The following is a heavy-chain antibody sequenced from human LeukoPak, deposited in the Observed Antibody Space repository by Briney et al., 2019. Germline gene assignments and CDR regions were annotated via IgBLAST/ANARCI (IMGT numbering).Heavy chain of an antibody. CDR3: ARDMATFDY. J-gene: IGHJ4*02. CDR1: GFAFSSYS. V-gene: IGHV3-21*01. D-gene: IGHD5-24*01. CDR2: ISSSGSYI. Sequence: GGSLRLSCAASGFAFSSYSMNWVRQAPGKGLEWVSSISSSGSYIYYADSVKGRFTISRDNAKNSLCLQMNILRAEDTAVYYCARDMATFDYWGQGTLVTVSS.